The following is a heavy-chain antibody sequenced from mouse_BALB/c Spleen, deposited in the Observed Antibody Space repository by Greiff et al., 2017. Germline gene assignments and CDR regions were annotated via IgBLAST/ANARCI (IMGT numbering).Heavy chain of an antibody. CDR3: ARGGNYGFFSFAY. J-gene: IGHJ3*01. D-gene: IGHD2-1*01. CDR1: GYTFTSYT. Sequence: QVHVKQSGAELARPGASVKMSCKASGYTFTSYTMHWVKQRPGQGLEWIGYINPSSGYTNYNQKFKDKATLTADKSSSTAYMQLSSLTSEDSAVYYCARGGNYGFFSFAYWGQGTLVTVSA. CDR2: INPSSGYT. V-gene: IGHV1-4*01.